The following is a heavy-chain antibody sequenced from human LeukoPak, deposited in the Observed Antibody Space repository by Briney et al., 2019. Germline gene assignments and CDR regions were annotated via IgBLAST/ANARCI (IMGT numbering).Heavy chain of an antibody. CDR3: ARGLFYAFDI. J-gene: IGHJ3*02. D-gene: IGHD3-9*01. V-gene: IGHV4-39*01. CDR2: IYYSGST. CDR1: GGSISSSSYY. Sequence: SETLSLTCTVSGGSISSSSYYWGWIRQPPGKGLEWIGSIYYSGSTYYNPSLKSRVTISVDTSKNQFSLKLSSVTAADTAVYYCARGLFYAFDIWGQGTMVTVSS.